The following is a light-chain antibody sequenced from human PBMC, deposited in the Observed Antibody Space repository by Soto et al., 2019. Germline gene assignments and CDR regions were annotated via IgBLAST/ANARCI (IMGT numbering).Light chain of an antibody. V-gene: IGKV3-20*01. CDR2: GAS. CDR3: QQYGSLGT. J-gene: IGKJ1*01. CDR1: QSVSNNY. Sequence: EIVLTHSPGTLSLSPGERATLSCRASQSVSNNYLAWYQQKPGQAPRLLIYGASNRATGIPDRFSGSGSGRDCTLNISSLEPEDFAVYYCQQYGSLGTLGQRPKVDIK.